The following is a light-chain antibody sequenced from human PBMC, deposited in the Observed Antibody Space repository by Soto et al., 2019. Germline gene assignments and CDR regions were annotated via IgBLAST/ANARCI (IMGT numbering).Light chain of an antibody. CDR3: MQALQIPNT. CDR1: QSLLHSNGYNY. CDR2: LGS. V-gene: IGKV2-28*01. Sequence: DIVMTQSPRSLPVTPGEPASISCRSSQSLLHSNGYNYLDWYLQKPGQSPQLLIYLGSNRASGVPDRFSGSGSGTDFTLKISRVEAEDVGVYYCMQALQIPNTFGQGTKLEIK. J-gene: IGKJ2*01.